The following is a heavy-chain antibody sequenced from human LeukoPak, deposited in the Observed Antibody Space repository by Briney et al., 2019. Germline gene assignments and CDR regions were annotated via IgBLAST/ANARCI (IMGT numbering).Heavy chain of an antibody. CDR1: GYTFTSYA. CDR2: IIPMFGTA. J-gene: IGHJ3*02. D-gene: IGHD6-13*01. Sequence: SVKVSCKASGYTFTSYAISWVRQAPGQGLEWMGGIIPMFGTANYAQKFQGRVTITADKSTSTAYMELSSLRSEDTAVYYCARAGAAAVEAFDIWGQGTMVTVSS. V-gene: IGHV1-69*06. CDR3: ARAGAAAVEAFDI.